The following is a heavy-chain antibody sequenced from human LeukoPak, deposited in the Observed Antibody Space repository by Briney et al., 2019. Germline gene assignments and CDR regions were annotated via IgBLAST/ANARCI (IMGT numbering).Heavy chain of an antibody. D-gene: IGHD4-17*01. Sequence: TSETLSLTCTVSGGSISSYYWSWIRQPPGKGLEWIGYIYYSGSTNYNPSLKSRVTISVDTSKNQFSLKLSSVTAADTAVYYCARRKGYGDYLDYWGQGTLVTVSS. CDR2: IYYSGST. CDR1: GGSISSYY. J-gene: IGHJ4*02. V-gene: IGHV4-59*08. CDR3: ARRKGYGDYLDY.